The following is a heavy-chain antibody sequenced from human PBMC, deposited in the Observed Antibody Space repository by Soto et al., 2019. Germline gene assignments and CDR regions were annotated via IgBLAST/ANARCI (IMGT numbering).Heavy chain of an antibody. CDR1: GGSITTSDHY. J-gene: IGHJ6*02. Sequence: QLQLQESGPGLVKPSETLSLTCTVSGGSITTSDHYWGWIRQPPGRGREWVGTIYYTGSTYYNPSLESRVTISVDTSKNQFPLKLGSVTAADTAVYFCARHYSGMDVWGQGTTVTVSS. CDR2: IYYTGST. V-gene: IGHV4-39*01. CDR3: ARHYSGMDV.